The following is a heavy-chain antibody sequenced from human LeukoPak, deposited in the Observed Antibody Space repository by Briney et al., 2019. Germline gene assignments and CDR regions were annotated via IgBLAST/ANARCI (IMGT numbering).Heavy chain of an antibody. D-gene: IGHD3-10*01. Sequence: ASVKVSCKTSGYSFTGYHMQWVREAPGQGLEWMGRINPNSGGTDYAQKFQGRVTMTRDTSISTAYMELSRLRSDDTAVYYCARVRTGSGTDGIYFDYWGQGTLVTVSS. CDR1: GYSFTGYH. CDR3: ARVRTGSGTDGIYFDY. V-gene: IGHV1-2*06. CDR2: INPNSGGT. J-gene: IGHJ4*02.